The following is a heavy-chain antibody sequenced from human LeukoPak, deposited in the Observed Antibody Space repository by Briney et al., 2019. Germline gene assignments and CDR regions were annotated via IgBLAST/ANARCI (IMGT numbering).Heavy chain of an antibody. CDR2: IIPIFGTA. J-gene: IGHJ4*02. CDR3: ARAPGGYSCGYDEGLDY. V-gene: IGHV1-69*05. D-gene: IGHD5-18*01. CDR1: GGTFSSYA. Sequence: SVKVSCKASGGTFSSYAISWVRQAPGQGLEWMGRIIPIFGTANYAQKFQGRVTITTDESTSTAYMELSSLRSEDTAVYYCARAPGGYSCGYDEGLDYWGQGTLVTVSS.